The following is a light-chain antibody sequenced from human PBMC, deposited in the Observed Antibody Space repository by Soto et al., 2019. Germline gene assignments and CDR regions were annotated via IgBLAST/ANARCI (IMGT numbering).Light chain of an antibody. CDR1: SSDFGNYNY. CDR2: EVS. V-gene: IGLV2-14*01. J-gene: IGLJ1*01. Sequence: QSALTQPASVSGSPGQSITISCTGASSDFGNYNYVSWYQHHPGKAPKLMIYEVSNRPSGVSNRFSGSKSGNTASLTISGLQAEDEADYYCSSSRSISPLFVFGTGTKLTVL. CDR3: SSSRSISPLFV.